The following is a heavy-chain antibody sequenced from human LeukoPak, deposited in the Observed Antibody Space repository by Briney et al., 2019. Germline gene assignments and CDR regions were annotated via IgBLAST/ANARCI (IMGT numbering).Heavy chain of an antibody. J-gene: IGHJ6*03. CDR1: GFTFSNFG. CDR2: IRYDGSNK. Sequence: GGSLRLSCAASGFTFSNFGMHWVRQAPGKGLEWVAFIRYDGSNKYYADSVKGRFTISRDNSKNALYLQMNSLRGEDTAVYYCAKDGDTMSGTYYYDMDVWGKGTTVTIS. V-gene: IGHV3-30*02. D-gene: IGHD1-26*01. CDR3: AKDGDTMSGTYYYDMDV.